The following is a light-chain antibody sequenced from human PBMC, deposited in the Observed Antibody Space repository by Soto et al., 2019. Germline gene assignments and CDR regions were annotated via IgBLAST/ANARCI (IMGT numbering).Light chain of an antibody. Sequence: EIVLTQSPATLSLSPGERATLSCRASQSVSTYLAWYQQKPGQAPRLLIYDASNRATGIPARFSGSGSGTDFTLTISSLEPEDFAVYYCQHRSNWPPYTFGQRTNLEIK. V-gene: IGKV3-11*01. J-gene: IGKJ2*01. CDR1: QSVSTY. CDR3: QHRSNWPPYT. CDR2: DAS.